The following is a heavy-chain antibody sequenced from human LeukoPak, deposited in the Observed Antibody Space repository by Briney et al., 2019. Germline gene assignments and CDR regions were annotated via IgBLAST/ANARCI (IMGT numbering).Heavy chain of an antibody. J-gene: IGHJ6*02. CDR1: GFTFSSYG. CDR2: IWYDGSNK. Sequence: PGRSLRLSCAASGFTFSSYGMHWVRQAPGKGLEWVAVIWYDGSNKYYADSVKGRFTISRDNAKNSLYLQMNSLRVEDTGIYYCARDRAVKARIGGMDVWGQGTTVIVSS. D-gene: IGHD5-24*01. CDR3: ARDRAVKARIGGMDV. V-gene: IGHV3-33*01.